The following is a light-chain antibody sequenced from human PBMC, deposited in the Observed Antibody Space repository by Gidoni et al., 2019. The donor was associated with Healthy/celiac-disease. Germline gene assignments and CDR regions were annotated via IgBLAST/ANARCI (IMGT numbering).Light chain of an antibody. CDR3: NSRDSSGNHLV. Sequence: SSELTQDPAVSVALVQTVRITCHGDSLRSYYASWYQQKPVQAPVLFIYGKNNRPSGIPDRFSGSSSGNTASLTITGAQAEDEADYYCNSRDSSGNHLVFGGGTKLTVL. CDR2: GKN. CDR1: SLRSYY. V-gene: IGLV3-19*01. J-gene: IGLJ2*01.